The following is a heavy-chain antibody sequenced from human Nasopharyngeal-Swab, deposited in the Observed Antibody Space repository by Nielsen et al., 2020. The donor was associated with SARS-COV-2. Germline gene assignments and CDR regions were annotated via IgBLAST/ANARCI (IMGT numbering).Heavy chain of an antibody. CDR1: GFTFSPYT. CDR3: ARERGGGYGDY. CDR2: ITSGNSV. D-gene: IGHD5-12*01. V-gene: IGHV3-48*04. J-gene: IGHJ4*02. Sequence: GVLKISCATSGFTFSPYTMTWVRQAPGKGLQWVSYITSGNSVQYADSVRGRFTISRDNAKNSLYLQMNSLTAEDTAVYYCARERGGGYGDYWGQGTLVTVSS.